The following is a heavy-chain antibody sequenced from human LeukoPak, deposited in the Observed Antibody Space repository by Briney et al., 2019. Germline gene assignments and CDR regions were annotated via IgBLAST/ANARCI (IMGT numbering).Heavy chain of an antibody. V-gene: IGHV1-46*01. CDR1: GYTFTSYY. J-gene: IGHJ6*02. D-gene: IGHD2-15*01. CDR3: ARVMGRGCSGGSCYELSMDV. Sequence: ASVKVSCKASGYTFTSYYMHWVRQAPGQGLEWMGIITSDGGSTSYAQKFQGRVTMTRDTSTSTVYMGLSSLRSEDTAVYYCARVMGRGCSGGSCYELSMDVWGQGTTVTVSS. CDR2: ITSDGGST.